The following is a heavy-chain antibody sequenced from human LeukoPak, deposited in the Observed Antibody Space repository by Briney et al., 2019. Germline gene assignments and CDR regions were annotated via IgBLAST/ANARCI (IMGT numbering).Heavy chain of an antibody. D-gene: IGHD4-17*01. CDR2: INPSSGTT. Sequence: ASLKLSCEASGYTFSGYDLSWVRQAPGKGLEWMGEINPSSGTTHYAHHMKGRVTMTSDPSNSTAYMQLSRLRADDTAVYYCARVSPDYGHYVGENFVYWGQGTLVSVSS. CDR3: ARVSPDYGHYVGENFVY. V-gene: IGHV1-2*02. CDR1: GYTFSGYD. J-gene: IGHJ4*02.